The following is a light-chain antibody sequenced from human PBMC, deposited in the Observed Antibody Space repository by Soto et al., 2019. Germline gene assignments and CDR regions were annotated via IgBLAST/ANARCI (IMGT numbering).Light chain of an antibody. CDR3: MQALQTPPT. CDR1: QSLLHSNGYNY. CDR2: LGS. Sequence: DIVMTQSPLSLPVTPGDPASISFRSSQSLLHSNGYNYLDWYLQKPGQSPQLLIYLGSNRASGVPDRFSGSGSGTDFTLRISRMEAEDVGVYYCMQALQTPPTCGQGTKVDIK. V-gene: IGKV2-28*01. J-gene: IGKJ1*01.